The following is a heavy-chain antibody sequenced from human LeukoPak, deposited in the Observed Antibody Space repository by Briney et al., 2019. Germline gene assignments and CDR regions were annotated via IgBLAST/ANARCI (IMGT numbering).Heavy chain of an antibody. CDR1: GGSFSGYY. D-gene: IGHD4-23*01. J-gene: IGHJ3*02. V-gene: IGHV4-34*01. CDR3: ARHGGNSRDAFDI. CDR2: INHSRNT. Sequence: PSETLPLTCAVYGGSFSGYYWSWIRQPPGKGLEWIGEINHSRNTNYDPSLKSRVTISVDTSKNQFSLKLSSVTAADTAVYYCARHGGNSRDAFDIWGQGTMVTVSS.